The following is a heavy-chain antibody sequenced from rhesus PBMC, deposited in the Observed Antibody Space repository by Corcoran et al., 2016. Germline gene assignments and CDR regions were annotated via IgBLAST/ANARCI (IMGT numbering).Heavy chain of an antibody. J-gene: IGHJ4*01. CDR3: ARAPLAGEDYFDY. V-gene: IGHV1-111*02. D-gene: IGHD1-1-1*01. CDR2: VDTKDGEA. Sequence: EVQLVKSGAEVKKTGATGEISCKASGYTFTDHYLKWVRQAPGKGLEWMGGVDTKDGEADYTKKFQAMITYTANMSTDTAYMELSSLSSEDTAVYYCARAPLAGEDYFDYWGQGVLVTVSS. CDR1: GYTFTDHY.